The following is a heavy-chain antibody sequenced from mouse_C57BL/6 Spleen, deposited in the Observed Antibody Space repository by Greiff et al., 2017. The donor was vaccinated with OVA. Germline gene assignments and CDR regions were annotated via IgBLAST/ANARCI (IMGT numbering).Heavy chain of an antibody. J-gene: IGHJ4*01. CDR3: ARREGITTVVANAMDY. CDR2: IDPSDSYT. V-gene: IGHV1-50*01. D-gene: IGHD1-1*01. CDR1: GYTFTSYW. Sequence: QVQLQQPGAELVKPGASVKLSCKASGYTFTSYWMQWVKQRPGQGLEWIGEIDPSDSYTNYNQKFKGKATLTVDTSSSTAYMQLSSLTSEDSAVYYCARREGITTVVANAMDYWGQGTSVTVSS.